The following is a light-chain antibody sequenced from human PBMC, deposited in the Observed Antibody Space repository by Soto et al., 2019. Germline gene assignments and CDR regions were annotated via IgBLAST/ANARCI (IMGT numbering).Light chain of an antibody. CDR3: QQTTTFPLT. V-gene: IGKV1D-12*01. J-gene: IGKJ4*01. Sequence: DIQMTQSPSSVSASVGDRVTITCRARQGVSTWLAWYQQKPGKAPNLLIYTASSVQSGVTARFSGSGSGTDFTLTISSLQPEDFATYYCQQTTTFPLTFCGGTKVEI. CDR1: QGVSTW. CDR2: TAS.